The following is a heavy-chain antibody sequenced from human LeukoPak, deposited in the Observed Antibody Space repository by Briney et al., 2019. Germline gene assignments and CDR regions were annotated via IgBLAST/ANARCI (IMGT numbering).Heavy chain of an antibody. CDR2: IKQDGSEK. CDR1: GFTFSSYW. Sequence: GGSLRLSCAAFGFTFSSYWMSWVRQAPGKGLEWVANIKQDGSEKYYVDSVKGRFTISRDNAKNSLYLQMNSLRAEDTAVYYCARVRGATWGYDAFDIWGQGTMVTVSS. D-gene: IGHD1-26*01. J-gene: IGHJ3*02. CDR3: ARVRGATWGYDAFDI. V-gene: IGHV3-7*04.